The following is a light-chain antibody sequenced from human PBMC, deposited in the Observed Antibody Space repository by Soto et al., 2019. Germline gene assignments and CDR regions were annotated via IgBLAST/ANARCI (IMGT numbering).Light chain of an antibody. J-gene: IGKJ3*01. CDR3: QYYSVPFT. CDR1: QGISNF. Sequence: DIQMTQSPSSLSASVGDRVTITCRASQGISNFLAWYQQQPGKLPQLLIYAASTLQSGVPSRFSGSGSGTDFTLTISSLQPEHVASYYCQYYSVPFTFGPGTKVDIK. CDR2: AAS. V-gene: IGKV1-27*01.